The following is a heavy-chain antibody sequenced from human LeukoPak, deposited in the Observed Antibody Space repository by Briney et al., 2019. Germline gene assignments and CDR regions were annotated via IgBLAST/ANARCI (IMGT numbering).Heavy chain of an antibody. J-gene: IGHJ4*02. CDR2: IWYDGSNK. V-gene: IGHV3-33*01. Sequence: PGGSLRLSCAAFGFTFSSYGMHWGRQAPGKGLEWVAVIWYDGSNKYYADSVKGRFTISRDNSKNTLYLQMNSLRAEDTAVYYCVTQAKAAHFDYWGQGTLVTVSS. CDR3: VTQAKAAHFDY. D-gene: IGHD6-6*01. CDR1: GFTFSSYG.